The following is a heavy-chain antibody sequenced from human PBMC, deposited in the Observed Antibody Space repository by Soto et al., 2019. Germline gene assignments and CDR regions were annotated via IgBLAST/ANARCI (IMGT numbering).Heavy chain of an antibody. J-gene: IGHJ5*02. CDR3: SSQTYSYAWHH. CDR1: SGSISSNW. Sequence: PSETLSLTCAVSSGSISSNWWTWVRQPPGKGLEWIGEIYYSGSTNYNPSLKSRVTISIDNSKTQFYLDLSSVTAADTAVYYCSSQTYSYAWHHWGQGTQVTVPS. CDR2: IYYSGST. V-gene: IGHV4-4*02. D-gene: IGHD5-18*01.